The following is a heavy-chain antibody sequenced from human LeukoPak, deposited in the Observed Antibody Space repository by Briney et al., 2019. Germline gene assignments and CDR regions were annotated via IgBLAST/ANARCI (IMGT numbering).Heavy chain of an antibody. D-gene: IGHD3-16*02. J-gene: IGHJ4*02. V-gene: IGHV4-59*01. CDR1: GGSISSYY. CDR3: ARQNYDYVWGSYRLYYFDY. CDR2: IYYSGST. Sequence: SETLSLTCTVSGGSISSYYWSWIRQPPGKGLEWIGYIYYSGSTNYNPSLKSRVTISVDTSKNRFSLKLSSVAAADTAVYYCARQNYDYVWGSYRLYYFDYWGQGTLVTVSS.